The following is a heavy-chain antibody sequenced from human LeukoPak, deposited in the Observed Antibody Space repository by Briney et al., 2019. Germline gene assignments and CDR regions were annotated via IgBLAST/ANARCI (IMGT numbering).Heavy chain of an antibody. D-gene: IGHD3-16*02. CDR2: MKQDGRDS. CDR1: GFTFSWYW. Sequence: GGSLRLSCVASGFTFSWYWMSWVRQAPGKGLEWVANMKQDGRDSHYVDSVKGRFTISRDYAKKSVYLEMNSLRAEDTAVYYCAFGVVIAWYFDYWGQGTLVTVSS. J-gene: IGHJ4*02. V-gene: IGHV3-7*01. CDR3: AFGVVIAWYFDY.